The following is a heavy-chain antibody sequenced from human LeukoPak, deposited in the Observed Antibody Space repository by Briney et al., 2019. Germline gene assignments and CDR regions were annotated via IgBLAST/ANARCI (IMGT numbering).Heavy chain of an antibody. D-gene: IGHD6-13*01. V-gene: IGHV1-46*01. CDR2: INPSGGST. Sequence: ASVKVSCKASGYTFTSYYMHWVRQAPGQGLEWMGIINPSGGSTSYAQKFQGRVTMTRGTSTSTVYMELSSLRSEDTAVYYCARATRIAAAGYNDAFDIWGQGTMVTVSS. J-gene: IGHJ3*02. CDR1: GYTFTSYY. CDR3: ARATRIAAAGYNDAFDI.